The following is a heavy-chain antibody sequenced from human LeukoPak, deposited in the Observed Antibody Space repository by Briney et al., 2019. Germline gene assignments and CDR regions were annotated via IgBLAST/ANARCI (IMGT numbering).Heavy chain of an antibody. CDR2: ISSSSSYI. CDR3: ARGPLAAAGDY. Sequence: GGSLRLSCAASGFTFSSYSMNWVRQAPGKWLEWVSSISSSSSYIYYADSVKGRFTISRDDAKNSLYLQMNSLRAEDTAVYYCARGPLAAAGDYWGQGTLVTVSS. J-gene: IGHJ4*02. D-gene: IGHD6-13*01. V-gene: IGHV3-21*01. CDR1: GFTFSSYS.